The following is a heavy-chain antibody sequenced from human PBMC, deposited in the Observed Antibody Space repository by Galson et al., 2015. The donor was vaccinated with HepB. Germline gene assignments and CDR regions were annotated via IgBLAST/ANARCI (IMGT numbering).Heavy chain of an antibody. CDR3: ARGPPGSGYHKPFDY. Sequence: SVKVSCKASGGTFSSYAISWVRQAPGQGLEWMGGIIPIFGTANYAQKFQGRVTITADESTSTAYMELSSLRSEDTAVYYCARGPPGSGYHKPFDYWGQGTLVTVSS. CDR2: IIPIFGTA. CDR1: GGTFSSYA. J-gene: IGHJ4*02. V-gene: IGHV1-69*13. D-gene: IGHD3-3*01.